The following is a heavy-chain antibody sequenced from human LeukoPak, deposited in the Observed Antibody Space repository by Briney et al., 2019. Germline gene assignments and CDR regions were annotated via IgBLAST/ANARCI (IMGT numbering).Heavy chain of an antibody. J-gene: IGHJ4*02. CDR3: ARHGGVDTALGL. Sequence: GESLKISCQVFGDSFTSYWIAWVRQMPGKGLEWMAIIYFGDSDSRYSPSFQGQVIVSVDKSTGTAYLQWRSLKASDTAMYYCARHGGVDTALGLWGQGTLVTVSS. CDR2: IYFGDSDS. D-gene: IGHD5-18*01. V-gene: IGHV5-51*01. CDR1: GDSFTSYW.